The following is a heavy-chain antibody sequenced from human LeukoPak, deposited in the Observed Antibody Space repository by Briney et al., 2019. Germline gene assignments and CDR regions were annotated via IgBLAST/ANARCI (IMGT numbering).Heavy chain of an antibody. D-gene: IGHD3-3*01. J-gene: IGHJ4*02. CDR3: ARASPIFGVVPLDY. CDR2: IYYSGST. CDR1: GXSISSYY. V-gene: IGHV4-59*01. Sequence: SETLSLTCSVSGXSISSYYWNWIRQPPGKGLEWIGYIYYSGSTNYNPSLKSRVTISVDTSKNQFSLKLSSVTAADTAVYYCARASPIFGVVPLDYWGQGTLVTVSS.